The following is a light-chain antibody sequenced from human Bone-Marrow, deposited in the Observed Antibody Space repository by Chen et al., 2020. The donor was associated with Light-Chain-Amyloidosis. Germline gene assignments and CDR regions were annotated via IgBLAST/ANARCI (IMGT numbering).Light chain of an antibody. CDR3: QSADSSGTYEVI. CDR1: DLPTKY. Sequence: SYELTQPPPVSVPPGQTARLTPPGDDLPTKYAYWYQQKPGQAPVLVIHRDTERPSGISERFSGSSSGTTATLTISGVQAEDEADYHCQSADSSGTYEVIFGGGTKLTVL. J-gene: IGLJ2*01. CDR2: RDT. V-gene: IGLV3-25*03.